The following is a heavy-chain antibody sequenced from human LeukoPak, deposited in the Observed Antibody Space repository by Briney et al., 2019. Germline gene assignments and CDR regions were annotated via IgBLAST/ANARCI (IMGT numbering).Heavy chain of an antibody. Sequence: GASVKVSCKPSGYIFTNYGISWVRRAPGQGLEWMGWISGYNGYTNHAQKLQGRVTMTTDTSTSTVYMELRSLRSDDTAVYYCARSRTHRLYSGSGSYPGAFDYWGQGTLVTVSS. CDR3: ARSRTHRLYSGSGSYPGAFDY. V-gene: IGHV1-18*01. CDR1: GYIFTNYG. D-gene: IGHD3-10*01. J-gene: IGHJ4*02. CDR2: ISGYNGYT.